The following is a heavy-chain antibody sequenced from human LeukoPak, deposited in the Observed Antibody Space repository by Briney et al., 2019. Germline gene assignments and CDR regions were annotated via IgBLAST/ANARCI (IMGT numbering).Heavy chain of an antibody. CDR2: INHSGST. J-gene: IGHJ5*02. CDR3: ARSRANWFDP. CDR1: GGSFSGYY. V-gene: IGHV4-34*01. Sequence: PSETLSLTCAVYGGSFSGYYWSWIRQPPRKGLEWIGEINHSGSTNYNPSLESRVTISVDTSKNQFSLKLSSVTAADTAVYYCARSRANWFDPWGQGTLVTVSS.